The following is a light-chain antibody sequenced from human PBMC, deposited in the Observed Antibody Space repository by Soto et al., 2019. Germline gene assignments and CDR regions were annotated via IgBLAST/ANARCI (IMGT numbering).Light chain of an antibody. CDR1: SSDIGSYNL. CDR2: EGS. Sequence: QSVLTQPASVSGSPGQSITISCTGTSSDIGSYNLVSWYQQHPGKAPKLMIYEGSQRPSGVSNRFSGSKSGNTASLTISGLQPEDEADYYCCSYAGSSTFYVFGTGTKLTVL. CDR3: CSYAGSSTFYV. J-gene: IGLJ1*01. V-gene: IGLV2-23*01.